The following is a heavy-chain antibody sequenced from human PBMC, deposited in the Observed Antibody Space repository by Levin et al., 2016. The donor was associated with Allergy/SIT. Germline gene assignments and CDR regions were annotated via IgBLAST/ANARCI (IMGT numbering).Heavy chain of an antibody. V-gene: IGHV4-39*01. D-gene: IGHD4-17*01. J-gene: IGHJ4*02. CDR3: ARLETMTKAASY. CDR2: IYYSGST. Sequence: SETLSLTCTVSGGSISSSSYYWGWIRQPPGKGLEWIGSIYYSGSTYYNPSLKSRVTISVDTSKNQFSLKLSSVTAADTAVYYCARLETMTKAASYWGQGTLVTVSS. CDR1: GGSISSSSYY.